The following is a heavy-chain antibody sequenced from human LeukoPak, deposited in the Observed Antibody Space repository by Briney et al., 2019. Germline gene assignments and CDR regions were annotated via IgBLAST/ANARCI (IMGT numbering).Heavy chain of an antibody. V-gene: IGHV1-3*01. CDR3: ARHSSTSLEYFQH. CDR2: INAGNGNT. Sequence: ASVKVSCKASGYTFTSYAMHWVRQAPGQRLEWMGWINAGNGNTKHSQKFQGRVTITRDTSASTAYMELSSLRSEDTAVYYCARHSSTSLEYFQHWGQGTLVTVSS. D-gene: IGHD2-2*01. J-gene: IGHJ1*01. CDR1: GYTFTSYA.